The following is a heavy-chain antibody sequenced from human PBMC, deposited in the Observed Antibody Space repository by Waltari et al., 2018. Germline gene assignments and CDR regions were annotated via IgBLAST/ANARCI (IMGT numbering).Heavy chain of an antibody. CDR1: GYSFSDKW. J-gene: IGHJ4*02. V-gene: IGHV5-51*01. Sequence: PGESLRISCKASGYSFSDKWIGWVRQMAGKGLEWMGTIYPSDSDTRYSPSFQGQVTISIDKSITTAYLQWSSLKTSDTAMYYCVRRGDGYSYVDFWGQGTLVTVSS. D-gene: IGHD5-18*01. CDR3: VRRGDGYSYVDF. CDR2: IYPSDSDT.